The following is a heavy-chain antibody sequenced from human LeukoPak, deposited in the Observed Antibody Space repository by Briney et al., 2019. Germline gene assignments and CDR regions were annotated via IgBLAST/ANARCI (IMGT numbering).Heavy chain of an antibody. Sequence: GGSLRLSCAASGFTFSSYSMNWVRQAPGKGLGWVSSISSSSSYIYYADSVKGRFTISRDNAKNSLYLQMNSLRAEDTAVYYCARDKVSYPGMDVWGQGTTVTVSS. CDR1: GFTFSSYS. CDR2: ISSSSSYI. CDR3: ARDKVSYPGMDV. D-gene: IGHD1-26*01. J-gene: IGHJ6*02. V-gene: IGHV3-21*01.